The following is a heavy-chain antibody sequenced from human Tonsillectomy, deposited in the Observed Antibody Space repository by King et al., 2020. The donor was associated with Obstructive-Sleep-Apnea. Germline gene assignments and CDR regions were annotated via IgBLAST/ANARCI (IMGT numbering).Heavy chain of an antibody. CDR3: ARDDFARAMVRVSAYYYGMDV. CDR2: ISAYNGNT. V-gene: IGHV1-18*04. J-gene: IGHJ6*02. CDR1: GYTFTSYG. Sequence: QLVQSGAEVKKPGASVKVSCKASGYTFTSYGISWVRQAPGQGLEWMGWISAYNGNTNYAQKLQGRVTMTTDTSTSTAYMELWSLRSDDTAVDYCARDDFARAMVRVSAYYYGMDVWGQGTTVTVSS. D-gene: IGHD3-10*01.